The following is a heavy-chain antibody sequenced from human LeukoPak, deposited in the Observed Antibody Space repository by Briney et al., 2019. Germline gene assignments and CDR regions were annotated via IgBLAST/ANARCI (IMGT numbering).Heavy chain of an antibody. Sequence: GASVKVSCKVSGYTLTELSMHWVRQAPGQGLEWMGWINPNSGGTNYAQKFQGRVTMTRDTSISTAYMELSRLRSDDTAVYYCAISGSYSADYWGQGTLVTVSS. CDR3: AISGSYSADY. D-gene: IGHD1-26*01. V-gene: IGHV1-2*02. CDR2: INPNSGGT. CDR1: GYTLTELS. J-gene: IGHJ4*02.